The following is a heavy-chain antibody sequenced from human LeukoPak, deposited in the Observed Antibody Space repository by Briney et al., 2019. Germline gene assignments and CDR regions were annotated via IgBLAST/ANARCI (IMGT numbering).Heavy chain of an antibody. CDR2: IYYSGRT. CDR1: GGSISTSSYY. CDR3: ARFAAAGRGNYFDY. V-gene: IGHV4-39*07. J-gene: IGHJ4*02. D-gene: IGHD6-13*01. Sequence: PSETLSLTCTVSGGSISTSSYYWGWIRQPPGKALEWNGNIYYSGRTYYNPSLSSRVTMSVDTSKNQFSLKLSSVTAADTAVYYCARFAAAGRGNYFDYWGQGTLVTVSS.